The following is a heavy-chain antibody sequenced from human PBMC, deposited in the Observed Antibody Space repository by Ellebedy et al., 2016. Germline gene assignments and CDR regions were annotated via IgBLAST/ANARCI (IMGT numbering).Heavy chain of an antibody. CDR3: ANMARGNMAGYYFDY. J-gene: IGHJ4*02. Sequence: GGSLRLXXAASGFTFSSYGMHWVRQAPGKGLEWVAVISYDGSNKYYADSVKGRFTISRDNSKNTLYLQMNSLRAEDTAVYYCANMARGNMAGYYFDYWGQGTLVTVSS. CDR2: ISYDGSNK. CDR1: GFTFSSYG. D-gene: IGHD6-19*01. V-gene: IGHV3-30*18.